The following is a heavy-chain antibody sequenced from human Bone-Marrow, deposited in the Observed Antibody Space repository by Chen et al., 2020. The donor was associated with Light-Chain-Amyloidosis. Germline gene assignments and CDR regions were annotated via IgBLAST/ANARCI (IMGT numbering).Heavy chain of an antibody. CDR1: GFIINKAG. J-gene: IGHJ4*02. CDR3: TTDGGLGLRFDY. V-gene: IGHV3-15*04. CDR2: IVSEADGGTR. Sequence: EVQLVESGGGFVETRGSLRLSCAATGFIINKAGRNWVRQAPGRGLEWVRRIVSEADGGTRDYSAPVRGRFTISRDDATITRYLQMDSLKIEDTAVYYCTTDGGLGLRFDYWGRGTLVTVFS. D-gene: IGHD3-16*01.